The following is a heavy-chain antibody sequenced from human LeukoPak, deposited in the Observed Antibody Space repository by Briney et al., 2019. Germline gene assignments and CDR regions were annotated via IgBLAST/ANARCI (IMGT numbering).Heavy chain of an antibody. CDR1: GFTFSNAW. D-gene: IGHD1-7*01. CDR2: IKSKTDGGTT. J-gene: IGHJ5*02. V-gene: IGHV3-15*01. Sequence: PGRSLRLSCAASGFTFSNAWMSWVRQAPGKGLEWVGRIKSKTDGGTTDYAAPVKGRFTISRDDSKNTLYLQMNSLKTEDTAVCYCTTDPTNWNYGNWFDPWGQGTLVTVSS. CDR3: TTDPTNWNYGNWFDP.